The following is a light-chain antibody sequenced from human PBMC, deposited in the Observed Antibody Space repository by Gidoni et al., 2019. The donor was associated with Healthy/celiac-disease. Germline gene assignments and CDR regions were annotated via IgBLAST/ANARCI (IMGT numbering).Light chain of an antibody. CDR2: GAS. J-gene: IGKJ1*01. V-gene: IGKV3-15*01. Sequence: EIVMTHSPATLSVSPGERATLSCRVSQSVSSNLAWYQQKPGQAPRLLIYGASTRATGIPGRFSGRGSGTEFTLTISSLQSEDFAVYYWQQYNKWPQTFGQGTKVEIK. CDR3: QQYNKWPQT. CDR1: QSVSSN.